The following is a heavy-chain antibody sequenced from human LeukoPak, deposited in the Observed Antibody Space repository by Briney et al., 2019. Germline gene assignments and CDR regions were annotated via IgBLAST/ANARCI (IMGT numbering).Heavy chain of an antibody. CDR3: ARYYCSSTSCAIDP. J-gene: IGHJ5*02. V-gene: IGHV1-2*02. CDR1: GYTFTGYY. Sequence: ASVKVSCKASGYTFTGYYMHWVRQAPGQGLEWMGWINSNSGGTNYAQKFQGRVTMTRDTSISTAYMELSRLRSDDTAVYYCARYYCSSTSCAIDPWGQGTLVTVSS. CDR2: INSNSGGT. D-gene: IGHD2-2*01.